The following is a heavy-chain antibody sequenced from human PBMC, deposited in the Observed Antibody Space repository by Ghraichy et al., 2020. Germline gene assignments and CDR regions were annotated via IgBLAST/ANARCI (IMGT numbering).Heavy chain of an antibody. Sequence: SETLSLTCSVSGGSISSYYCSWIRQLPGKGLEWNWNIYYSGSTNYNPSLKRRVTISVDTSKNQFSLKLSSVTAADTAVYYCARVANEYYDFWSGYYNYYYYIDVRGKGTTVTVSS. CDR1: GGSISSYY. D-gene: IGHD3-3*01. J-gene: IGHJ6*03. CDR3: ARVANEYYDFWSGYYNYYYYIDV. V-gene: IGHV4-59*01. CDR2: IYYSGST.